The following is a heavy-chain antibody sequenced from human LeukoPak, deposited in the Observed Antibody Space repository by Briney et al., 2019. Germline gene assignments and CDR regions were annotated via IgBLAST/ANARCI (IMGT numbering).Heavy chain of an antibody. CDR2: ISSNGGST. V-gene: IGHV3-64*01. CDR1: GFTFSSYA. J-gene: IGHJ4*02. Sequence: PGGSLRLSCAASGFTFSSYAMHWVRQAPGKGLEYVSAISSNGGSTYYANSVKGRFTISRDNSKNTLYLQMGSLRAEDMAVYYCARGALGVAAAGTFDYWGQGTLVTVPS. D-gene: IGHD6-13*01. CDR3: ARGALGVAAAGTFDY.